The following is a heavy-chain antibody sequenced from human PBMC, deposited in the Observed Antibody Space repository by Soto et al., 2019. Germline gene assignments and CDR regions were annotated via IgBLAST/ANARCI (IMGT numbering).Heavy chain of an antibody. V-gene: IGHV1-46*01. CDR3: ARDGYNNPTSIPLDY. D-gene: IGHD3-9*01. CDR1: GYTFTSYY. J-gene: IGHJ4*02. Sequence: EASVKVSCKASGYTFTSYYMHWVRQAPGQGLEWMGIINPSGGSTSYAQKFQGRVTMTRDTSTSTVYMELSSLRSEDTAVYYCARDGYNNPTSIPLDYWGQGTLVTVSS. CDR2: INPSGGST.